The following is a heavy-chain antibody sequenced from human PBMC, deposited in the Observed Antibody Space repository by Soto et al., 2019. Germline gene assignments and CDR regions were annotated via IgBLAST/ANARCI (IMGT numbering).Heavy chain of an antibody. CDR3: ARDQLYYNDISGRPLNAFDV. V-gene: IGHV3-48*01. CDR1: GFTFSSYS. D-gene: IGHD3-22*01. Sequence: GGSLRLSCAASGFTFSSYSMNWVRQAPGKGLEWVSYISSSSSTIYYADTVKGRFTISRDNAKNSLYLQMNSLRAEDTAVYYCARDQLYYNDISGRPLNAFDVWGQGTMVTVSS. CDR2: ISSSSSTI. J-gene: IGHJ3*01.